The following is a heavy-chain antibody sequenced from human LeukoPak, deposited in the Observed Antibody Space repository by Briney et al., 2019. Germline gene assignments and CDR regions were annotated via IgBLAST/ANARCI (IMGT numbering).Heavy chain of an antibody. CDR3: ARDRHSVAVAGMPFYYPVVAFDI. Sequence: ASVKVSCKASGYTFTSYGISWVRQAPGQGLEWMGWISAYNGNTNYAQKLQGRGTMTTDTSTSTAYMELSSLRSEDTAVYYCARDRHSVAVAGMPFYYPVVAFDIWGQGTMVTVSS. D-gene: IGHD6-19*01. CDR1: GYTFTSYG. J-gene: IGHJ3*02. CDR2: ISAYNGNT. V-gene: IGHV1-18*04.